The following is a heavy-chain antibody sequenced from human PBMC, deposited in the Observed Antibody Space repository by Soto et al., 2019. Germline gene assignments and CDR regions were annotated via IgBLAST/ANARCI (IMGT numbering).Heavy chain of an antibody. CDR3: ARDLSSSGDDLGY. D-gene: IGHD5-12*01. J-gene: IGHJ4*02. CDR2: IWYDGSNK. CDR1: GFTFSSYG. Sequence: QVQLVESGGGVVQPGRSLRLSCAASGFTFSSYGMHWVRQAPGKGLEWVAVIWYDGSNKYYADSVKGRFTISRDNSKNTLYLQMNSLRAEDTAVYYCARDLSSSGDDLGYWGQGTLVTVSS. V-gene: IGHV3-33*01.